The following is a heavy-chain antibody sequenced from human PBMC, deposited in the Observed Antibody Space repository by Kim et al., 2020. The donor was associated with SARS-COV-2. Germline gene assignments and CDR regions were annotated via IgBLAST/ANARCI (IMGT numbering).Heavy chain of an antibody. D-gene: IGHD5-12*01. CDR2: ISTRGESL. J-gene: IGHJ4*02. V-gene: IGHV3-11*01. Sequence: GGSLRLSCAASGLSFSDSYMNWVRQAPGKGLDWLSFISTRGESLFYADSVEGRFTLSRDNAKNSLYLQMNYLRDEDTAVYYCARSGNGYNAFGIWGQGVLVTVSS. CDR3: ARSGNGYNAFGI. CDR1: GLSFSDSY.